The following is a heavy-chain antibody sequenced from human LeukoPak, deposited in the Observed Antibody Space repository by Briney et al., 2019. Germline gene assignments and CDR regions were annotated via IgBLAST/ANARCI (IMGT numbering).Heavy chain of an antibody. D-gene: IGHD6-19*01. Sequence: SQTISLTCAISGDSVSSNSAAWNWIRQSPSRGVEWLGRTYYRSKWYNDYAVSVKSRITINPDTSKNQFSLQLNSVTPEDTAVYYCTRVDRQWLIIDYWGQGTLVTVSS. J-gene: IGHJ4*02. CDR1: GDSVSSNSAA. V-gene: IGHV6-1*01. CDR3: TRVDRQWLIIDY. CDR2: TYYRSKWYN.